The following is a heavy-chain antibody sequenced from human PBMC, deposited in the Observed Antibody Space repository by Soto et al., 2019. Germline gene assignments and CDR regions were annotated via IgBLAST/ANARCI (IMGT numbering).Heavy chain of an antibody. CDR3: ARGSLGYCSGGSCYPLRY. CDR2: ISYDGSNK. V-gene: IGHV3-30-3*01. J-gene: IGHJ4*02. D-gene: IGHD2-15*01. Sequence: VQLVESGGGLVQPGGSLKLSCAASGFTFSGSAMHWVRQAPGKGLEWVAVISYDGSNKYYADSVKGRFTISRDNSKNTLYLQMNSLRAEDTAVYYCARGSLGYCSGGSCYPLRYWGQGTLVTVSS. CDR1: GFTFSGSA.